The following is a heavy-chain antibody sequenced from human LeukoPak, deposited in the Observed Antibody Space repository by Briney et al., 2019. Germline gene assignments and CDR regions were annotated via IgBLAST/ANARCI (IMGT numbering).Heavy chain of an antibody. CDR1: GFTFSNAW. CDR2: IKSKSDGETR. J-gene: IGHJ4*02. Sequence: GGSLRLPCAASGFTFSNAWMSWVRQAPGKGLEWVGRIKSKSDGETRDYAAPVRGRFAISRDDSQNTLFLLMNNLKTDDTAVYFCITDSCDYDLLWVQGSLVTVSS. D-gene: IGHD4-17*01. V-gene: IGHV3-15*01. CDR3: ITDSCDYDLL.